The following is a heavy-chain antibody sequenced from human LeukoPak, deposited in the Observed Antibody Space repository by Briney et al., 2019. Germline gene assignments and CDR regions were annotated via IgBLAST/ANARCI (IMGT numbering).Heavy chain of an antibody. CDR1: GGSFSGYY. CDR3: ARDRIAVAGRRGYFDY. J-gene: IGHJ4*02. V-gene: IGHV4-34*01. Sequence: SETLSLTCAVYGGSFSGYYWSWIRQPPGKGLEWIGEINHSGSTNYNPSLKSRVTISVDTSKNQFSLKLSSVTAADTAVSYCARDRIAVAGRRGYFDYWGQGTLVTVSS. CDR2: INHSGST. D-gene: IGHD6-19*01.